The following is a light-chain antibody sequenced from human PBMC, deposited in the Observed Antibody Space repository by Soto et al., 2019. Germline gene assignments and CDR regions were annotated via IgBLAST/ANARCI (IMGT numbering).Light chain of an antibody. CDR1: QGISSY. CDR3: QQYNSWPLT. Sequence: IQLTQSPSSLSASVGDRVTITCRASQGISSYLAWYQQKPGKAPKLLIYAASTLQSGVPSRFSGSGSGTDFTLTISSLQPEDFAVYYCQQYNSWPLTFGGGTKVEIK. J-gene: IGKJ4*01. CDR2: AAS. V-gene: IGKV1-9*01.